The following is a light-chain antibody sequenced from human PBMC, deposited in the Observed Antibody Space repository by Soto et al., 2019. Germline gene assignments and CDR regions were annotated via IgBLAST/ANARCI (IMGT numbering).Light chain of an antibody. CDR2: AAS. CDR1: QSVSGY. V-gene: IGKV1-39*01. CDR3: QQSYSIPFT. Sequence: DIQMTQSPSSLSASVGDRVTITCRTSQSVSGYLNWYQQQPGKAPNLLIYAASTLHNGVPSRFSSSGSGTDFTLTIDSLQPAAFATYYCQQSYSIPFTFGPGTKVDI. J-gene: IGKJ3*01.